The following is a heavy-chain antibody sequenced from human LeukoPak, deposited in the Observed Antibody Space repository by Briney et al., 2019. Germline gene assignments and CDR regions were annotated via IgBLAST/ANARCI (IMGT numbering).Heavy chain of an antibody. Sequence: ASVKVSCKVSGYTLTELSMHWVRQAPGKGLEWMGGFDPEDGETIYAQKFQGRVTMTEDTSTDTAYMKLSSLRSEDTAVYYCATGKWFGELLPFDYWGQGTLVTVSS. CDR2: FDPEDGET. V-gene: IGHV1-24*01. CDR3: ATGKWFGELLPFDY. J-gene: IGHJ4*02. CDR1: GYTLTELS. D-gene: IGHD3-10*01.